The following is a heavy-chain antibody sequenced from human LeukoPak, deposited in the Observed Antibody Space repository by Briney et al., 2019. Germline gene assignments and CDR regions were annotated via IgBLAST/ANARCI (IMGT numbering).Heavy chain of an antibody. V-gene: IGHV3-30*02. CDR3: ARELITIFGVVINYFDY. J-gene: IGHJ4*02. CDR2: IRYDGSNK. CDR1: GFTFSSYG. Sequence: GGSLRLSCAASGFTFSSYGMHWVHQAPGKGLEWVAFIRYDGSNKYYADSVKGRFTISRDNAKNTLYLQMNSLRAEDTAVYYCARELITIFGVVINYFDYWGQGTLVTVSS. D-gene: IGHD3-3*01.